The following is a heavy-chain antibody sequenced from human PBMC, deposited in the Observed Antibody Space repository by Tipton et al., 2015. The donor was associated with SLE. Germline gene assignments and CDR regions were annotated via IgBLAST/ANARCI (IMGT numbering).Heavy chain of an antibody. J-gene: IGHJ6*03. CDR1: GGSFSGYY. CDR2: INHSGGT. D-gene: IGHD6-19*01. V-gene: IGHV4-34*01. Sequence: TLSLTCAVYGGSFSGYYWSWIRQPPGKGLEWIGEINHSGGTNYNPSLKSRVTISVDTSKNQFSLKLSSVTAADTAVYYCARGLGAYSSGRRYYYYCMDVGGKGTTVTVSS. CDR3: ARGLGAYSSGRRYYYYCMDV.